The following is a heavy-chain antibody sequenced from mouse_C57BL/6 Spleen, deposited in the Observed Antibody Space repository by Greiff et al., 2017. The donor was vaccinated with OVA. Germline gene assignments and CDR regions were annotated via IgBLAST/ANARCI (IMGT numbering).Heavy chain of an antibody. J-gene: IGHJ4*01. V-gene: IGHV1-69*01. Sequence: QVQLQQPGAELVMPGASVKLSCKASGYTFTSYWMHWVKQRPGQGLEWIGEIYPSDSCTNYNQKFKGKSTLTVDKSSSTSYMQLSSLTSEDSAVYYGAKYNEYDVGEAMDYWGQGTSVTVSS. CDR2: IYPSDSCT. CDR3: AKYNEYDVGEAMDY. D-gene: IGHD2-4*01. CDR1: GYTFTSYW.